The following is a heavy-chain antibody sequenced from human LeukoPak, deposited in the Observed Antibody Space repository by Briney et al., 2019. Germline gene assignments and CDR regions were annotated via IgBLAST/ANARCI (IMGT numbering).Heavy chain of an antibody. CDR3: AELGITMIGGV. Sequence: GGSLRLSCAASGFTFDDYGMSWVRQAPGKGVEWVANIKQDGSEKYYVDSVKGRFTISRDNAKNSLYLQMNSLRAEDTAVYYCAELGITMIGGVWGKGTTVTISS. CDR1: GFTFDDYG. CDR2: IKQDGSEK. D-gene: IGHD3-10*02. V-gene: IGHV3-7*01. J-gene: IGHJ6*04.